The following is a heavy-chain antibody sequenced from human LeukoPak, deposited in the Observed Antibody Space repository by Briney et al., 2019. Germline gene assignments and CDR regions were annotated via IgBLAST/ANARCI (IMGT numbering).Heavy chain of an antibody. CDR3: ARDARYSYGYSDY. CDR1: GFTFSSYW. CDR2: IKSDGSST. J-gene: IGHJ4*02. D-gene: IGHD5-18*01. V-gene: IGHV3-74*01. Sequence: GGSLRLSCAASGFTFSSYWMAWVRQAPGKGLVWVSRIKSDGSSTSYADSVKGRFTLSRDNAKTPLYLKMNRPRAEDTAVYYCARDARYSYGYSDYCGQGTLATVSS.